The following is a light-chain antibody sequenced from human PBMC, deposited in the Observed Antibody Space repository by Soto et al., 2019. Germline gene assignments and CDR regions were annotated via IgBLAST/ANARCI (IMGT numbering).Light chain of an antibody. J-gene: IGLJ2*01. CDR1: SSDVGGYNY. CDR2: DVS. Sequence: QSVLTQPRSVSGSPGQSVTISCTGTSSDVGGYNYVSWYQQHPGKAPKLMIYDVSKRPSGVPDRFSGSKSGNTASLTISGLQAEDEADYYCCSYAGARVVFGGGTKVTVL. CDR3: CSYAGARVV. V-gene: IGLV2-11*01.